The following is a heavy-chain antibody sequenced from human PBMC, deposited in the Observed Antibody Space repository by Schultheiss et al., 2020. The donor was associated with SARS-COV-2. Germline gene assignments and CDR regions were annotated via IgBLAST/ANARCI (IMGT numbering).Heavy chain of an antibody. V-gene: IGHV4-30-4*01. CDR2: IYYSGST. J-gene: IGHJ5*02. CDR3: ARGEWFRELFRKYNWFDP. CDR1: GGSISSGDYY. D-gene: IGHD3-10*01. Sequence: SETLSLTCTVSGGSISSGDYYWSWIRQPPGKGLEWIGYIYYSGSTYYNPSLKSRVTISVDTSKNQFSLKLSSVTAADTAVYYCARGEWFRELFRKYNWFDPWGQGTLVTVSS.